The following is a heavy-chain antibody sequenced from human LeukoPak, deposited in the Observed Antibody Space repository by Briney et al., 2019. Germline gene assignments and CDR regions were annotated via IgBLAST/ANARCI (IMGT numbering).Heavy chain of an antibody. V-gene: IGHV3-30-3*01. D-gene: IGHD2-15*01. CDR1: GFTFSSYA. Sequence: PGGSLRLSCAASGFTFSSYAMHWVRQAPGKGLEWVAVTSYDGSNKYYADSVKGRFTISRDNSKNTLYLQMNSLRAEDTAVYYCARDEQRYCSGGSCYCLDYWGQGTLVTVSS. CDR3: ARDEQRYCSGGSCYCLDY. J-gene: IGHJ4*02. CDR2: TSYDGSNK.